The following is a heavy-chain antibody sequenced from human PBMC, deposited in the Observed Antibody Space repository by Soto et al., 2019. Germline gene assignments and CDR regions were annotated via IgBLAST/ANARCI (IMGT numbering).Heavy chain of an antibody. V-gene: IGHV1-18*01. Sequence: QVHLVQSGAEVKKPGASVKVSCKGSGYGFTTYGITWVRQAPGQGLEWMAWISAHNGNTNYAQKLQGRVTVTRDTSTSTAYRGLRRLRSDDTAVYYCARGRDGDYWGQGALVTVSS. CDR3: ARGRDGDY. CDR2: ISAHNGNT. CDR1: GYGFTTYG. J-gene: IGHJ4*02. D-gene: IGHD6-6*01.